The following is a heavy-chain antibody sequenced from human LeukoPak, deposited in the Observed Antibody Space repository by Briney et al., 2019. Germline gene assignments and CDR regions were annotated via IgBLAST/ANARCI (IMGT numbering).Heavy chain of an antibody. D-gene: IGHD3-22*01. Sequence: GGSLRLSCAASGFTFSSYSMNWVRQAPGKGLEWVSYISSSSSTIYYADSVRGRFTISRDNAKNSLYLQMNTLRSEDTALYYCAKDTSSGYPTNEGFDAWGQGTMVTVSS. CDR3: AKDTSSGYPTNEGFDA. J-gene: IGHJ3*01. V-gene: IGHV3-48*04. CDR1: GFTFSSYS. CDR2: ISSSSSTI.